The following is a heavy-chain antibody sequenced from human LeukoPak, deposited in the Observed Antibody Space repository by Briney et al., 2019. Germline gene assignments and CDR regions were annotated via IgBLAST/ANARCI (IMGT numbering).Heavy chain of an antibody. CDR1: GGSISSYY. CDR2: INHSGST. D-gene: IGHD3-3*01. V-gene: IGHV4-34*01. J-gene: IGHJ5*02. Sequence: SETLSLTCTVSGGSISSYYWSWIRQPPGKGLEWIGEINHSGSTNYNPSLKSRVTISVDTSKNQFSLKLSSVTAADTAVYYCARGFSHGEYYDSSDWFDPWGQGTLVTVSS. CDR3: ARGFSHGEYYDSSDWFDP.